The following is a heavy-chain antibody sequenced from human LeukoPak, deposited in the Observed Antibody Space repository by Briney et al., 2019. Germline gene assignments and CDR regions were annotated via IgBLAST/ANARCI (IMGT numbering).Heavy chain of an antibody. CDR2: SSSSGSTI. CDR1: GFTFSDYY. D-gene: IGHD6-6*01. Sequence: GGSLRLSCAASGFTFSDYYMSWIRQAPGKGLEWVSYSSSSGSTIYYADSVKGRFTISRDNAKNSLYLQMNSLRAEDTAVYYCARDGLYSSSSGGYYYMDVWGKGTTVTVSS. CDR3: ARDGLYSSSSGGYYYMDV. V-gene: IGHV3-11*01. J-gene: IGHJ6*03.